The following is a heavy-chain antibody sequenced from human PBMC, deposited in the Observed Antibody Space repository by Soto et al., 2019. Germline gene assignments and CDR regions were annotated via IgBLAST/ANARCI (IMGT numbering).Heavy chain of an antibody. CDR3: EHHDYGVHWGFPFDY. CDR1: GFSLSNSAVG. D-gene: IGHD4-17*01. CDR2: IYWDDDK. J-gene: IGHJ4*02. V-gene: IGHV2-5*02. Sequence: QITLKESGPTLVKPTQTLTLTCTFPGFSLSNSAVGVGWIRQPPGKALERLPLIYWDDDKRYSPSLKSRLTITKYPTKNTVGLTMLNIDPVYTATYSCEHHDYGVHWGFPFDYWGKGTLVTVSS.